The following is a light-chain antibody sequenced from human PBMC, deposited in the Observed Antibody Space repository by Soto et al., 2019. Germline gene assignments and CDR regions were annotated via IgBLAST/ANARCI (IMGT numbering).Light chain of an antibody. V-gene: IGKV3-11*01. CDR1: QSVSNY. J-gene: IGKJ4*01. CDR2: DAS. Sequence: EIVLTQSPATLSLSPGERATVSCRASQSVSNYLAWYQQKPGQAPRLLMYDASNRATGIPARFSGSGSGTDFTITITRLEPEDFAVYYCQQSRDWPLTFGGGTKVEIK. CDR3: QQSRDWPLT.